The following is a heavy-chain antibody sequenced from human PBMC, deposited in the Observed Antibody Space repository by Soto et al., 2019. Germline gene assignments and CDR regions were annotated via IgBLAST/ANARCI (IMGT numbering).Heavy chain of an antibody. CDR2: INHSGST. CDR1: VGPFSGHY. V-gene: IGHV4-34*01. CDR3: APSLSYVDTATVGA. D-gene: IGHD5-18*01. J-gene: IGHJ5*02. Sequence: QVQLQQWGAGLLKPSETLSLTCAVYVGPFSGHYWSWIRLRPGKGLEWFGEINHSGSTNYNPTLKSRVTISVDTSKNHFSLKLSSVTAADTAVYYCAPSLSYVDTATVGALGQGTLVTVAS.